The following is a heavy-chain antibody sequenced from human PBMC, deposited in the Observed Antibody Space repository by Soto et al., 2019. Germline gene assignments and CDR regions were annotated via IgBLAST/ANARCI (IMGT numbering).Heavy chain of an antibody. Sequence: ASVKVSCKASGYTFTSYGISWVRQAPGQGLEWMGWISAYNGNTNYAQKLQGRVTMTTDTSTSTAYMELRSLRSDDTAVYYCAGNHCYYAILTGYYSDPYGMDVWGQCTTVTVSS. J-gene: IGHJ6*02. V-gene: IGHV1-18*01. CDR2: ISAYNGNT. CDR3: AGNHCYYAILTGYYSDPYGMDV. D-gene: IGHD3-9*01. CDR1: GYTFTSYG.